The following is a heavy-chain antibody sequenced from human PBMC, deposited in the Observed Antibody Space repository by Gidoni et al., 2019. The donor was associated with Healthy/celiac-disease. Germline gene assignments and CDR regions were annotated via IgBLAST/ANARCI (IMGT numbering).Heavy chain of an antibody. CDR3: AMVRGLSSYYYYGMDV. CDR1: CGSISSGGYY. D-gene: IGHD3-10*01. CDR2: IYYSGST. Sequence: QVQLQESGPGLVKPSQTLSLPCTVSCGSISSGGYYWSWSRQHPGKGLEWIGYIYYSGSTYYNPSLKSRVTISVDTSKNQFSMKLSSVTAADTAVYYCAMVRGLSSYYYYGMDVWGQGTTVTVSS. J-gene: IGHJ6*02. V-gene: IGHV4-31*03.